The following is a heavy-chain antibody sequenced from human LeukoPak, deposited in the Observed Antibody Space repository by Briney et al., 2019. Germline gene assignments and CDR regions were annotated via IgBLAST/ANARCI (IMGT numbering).Heavy chain of an antibody. CDR2: IYYSGST. Sequence: SETLSLTCTVSGGSISSYYRSWIRQPPGKGLEWIGYIYYSGSTNYNPSLKSRVTISVDTSKNQFSLKLSPVTAADTAVYYCARVSGYSYAQPDYYYGMDVWGQGTTVTVSS. V-gene: IGHV4-59*01. D-gene: IGHD5-18*01. CDR1: GGSISSYY. CDR3: ARVSGYSYAQPDYYYGMDV. J-gene: IGHJ6*02.